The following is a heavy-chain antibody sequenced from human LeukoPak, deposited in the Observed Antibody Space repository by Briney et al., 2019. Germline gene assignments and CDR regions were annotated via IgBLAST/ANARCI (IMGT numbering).Heavy chain of an antibody. D-gene: IGHD2-2*01. CDR3: ARGIVDIVVVPAATNCFDP. Sequence: GGSLRLSCAASGFTFSSYWMSWVRQAPGKGLDGVANIKQDGREKYYVDSVKGRFTISRDNAKNSLYLQMNSLRAEDTAVYYCARGIVDIVVVPAATNCFDPWGQRTLVTVSS. CDR2: IKQDGREK. V-gene: IGHV3-7*01. CDR1: GFTFSSYW. J-gene: IGHJ5*02.